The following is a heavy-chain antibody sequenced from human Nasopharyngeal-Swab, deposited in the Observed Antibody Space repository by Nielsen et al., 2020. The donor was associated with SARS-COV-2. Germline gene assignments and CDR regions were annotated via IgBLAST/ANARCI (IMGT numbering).Heavy chain of an antibody. V-gene: IGHV6-1*01. CDR2: TYYGSKWYN. CDR3: ARGFLQTGFDY. Sequence: SQTLSLTCSISGDRLSSNNVGWNWTRQSPSRGLEWLGRTYYGSKWYNHYAPSVKSRLTIKPDTSKNQFSLQMDSVTPEDSAVYYCARGFLQTGFDYWGQGTLVTVSS. CDR1: GDRLSSNNVG. D-gene: IGHD3-9*01. J-gene: IGHJ4*02.